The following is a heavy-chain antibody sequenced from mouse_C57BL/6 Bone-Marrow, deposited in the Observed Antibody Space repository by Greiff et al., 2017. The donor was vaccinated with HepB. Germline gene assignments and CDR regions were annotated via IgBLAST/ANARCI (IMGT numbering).Heavy chain of an antibody. D-gene: IGHD1-1*01. CDR3: ARPYYYYGSSYDYAMDY. CDR2: IYPGDGDT. J-gene: IGHJ4*01. V-gene: IGHV1-80*01. CDR1: GYAFSSYW. Sequence: VKLMESGAELVKPGASVKISCKASGYAFSSYWMNWVKQRPGKGLEWIGQIYPGDGDTNYNGKFKGKATLTADKSSSTAYMQLSSLTSEDSAVYFCARPYYYYGSSYDYAMDYWGQGTSVTVSS.